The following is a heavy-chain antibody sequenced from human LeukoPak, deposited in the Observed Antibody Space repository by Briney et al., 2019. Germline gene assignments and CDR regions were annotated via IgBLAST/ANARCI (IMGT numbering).Heavy chain of an antibody. CDR3: AKGSGSGWYGWFAP. J-gene: IGHJ5*02. D-gene: IGHD6-19*01. CDR2: IVASGGAT. CDR1: GFTFSGYA. V-gene: IGHV3-23*01. Sequence: GESLRLSCVASGFTFSGYAMYWVRPPPGRGLEWVSSIVASGGATYYADAVKGRFTISRDNSKNTFYLQMNSLRAEDTALYYCAKGSGSGWYGWFAPWGQGTLVTVSS.